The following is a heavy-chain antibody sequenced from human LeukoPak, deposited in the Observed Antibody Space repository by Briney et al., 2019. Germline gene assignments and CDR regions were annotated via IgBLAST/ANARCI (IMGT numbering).Heavy chain of an antibody. CDR1: GFTFSGYG. V-gene: IGHV3-33*01. CDR2: IWYDGSNK. CDR3: ARGAGTLYALDI. D-gene: IGHD6-13*01. Sequence: GGSLRLSCAASGFTFSGYGMNWVRQAPGKGLEWVAVIWYDGSNKYYADSVRGRFTISRDNPKNTLYLQMNSLRAEDRAVYYCARGAGTLYALDIWGQGTMVTVPS. J-gene: IGHJ3*02.